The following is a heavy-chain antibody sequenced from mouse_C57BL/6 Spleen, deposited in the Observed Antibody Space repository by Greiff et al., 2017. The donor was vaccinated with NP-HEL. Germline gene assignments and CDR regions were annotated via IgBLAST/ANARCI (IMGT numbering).Heavy chain of an antibody. CDR2: T. V-gene: IGHV1-52*01. J-gene: IGHJ2*01. D-gene: IGHD1-1*01. CDR3: ARSTVVSGNYFDY. Sequence: THYNQKFKDKATLTVDKSSSTAYMQLSSLTSEDSAVYYCARSTVVSGNYFDYWGQGTTLTVSS.